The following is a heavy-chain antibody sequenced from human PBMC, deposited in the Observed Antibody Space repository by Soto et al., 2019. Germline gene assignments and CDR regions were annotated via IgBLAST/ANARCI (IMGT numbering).Heavy chain of an antibody. J-gene: IGHJ4*02. CDR3: AGSGGWFFDY. CDR2: IYYSGST. D-gene: IGHD6-19*01. V-gene: IGHV4-59*01. CDR1: GGSINTYY. Sequence: QVQLQESGPGLVKPSETLSLTCTVSGGSINTYYWGWIRQPPGKGLEWIGYIYYSGSTTYNPSLKSRVTISVDTSKNQFSLKLSSVTAADTAVYYCAGSGGWFFDYWGQGTLVTVSS.